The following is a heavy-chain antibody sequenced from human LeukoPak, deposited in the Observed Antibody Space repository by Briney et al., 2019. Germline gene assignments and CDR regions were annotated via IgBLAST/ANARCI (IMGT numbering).Heavy chain of an antibody. CDR1: GGSISSYY. CDR3: ARASLYCSSTSCYSRIAAAGTPFGFDP. CDR2: IYTSGST. V-gene: IGHV4-4*07. J-gene: IGHJ5*02. Sequence: SETLSLTCTVSGGSISSYYWSWIRQPAGKGPEWIGRIYTSGSTNYNPSLKSRVTMSVDTSKNQFSLKLSSVTAADTAVYYCARASLYCSSTSCYSRIAAAGTPFGFDPWGQGTLVTVSS. D-gene: IGHD2-2*01.